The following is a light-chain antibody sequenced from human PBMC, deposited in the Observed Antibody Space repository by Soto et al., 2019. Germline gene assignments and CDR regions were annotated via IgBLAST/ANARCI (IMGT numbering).Light chain of an antibody. CDR1: SSDVGGYNI. V-gene: IGLV2-14*03. CDR3: SSYTISNTVI. J-gene: IGLJ2*01. Sequence: QSVLSQPASVSGSPGQSITISCTGTSSDVGGYNIVSWYQQHPGKAPKLMIYGVGYRPSGISNRFSASKSGNTASLTISGLQADDEADYYCSSYTISNTVIFGGGTKLTVL. CDR2: GVG.